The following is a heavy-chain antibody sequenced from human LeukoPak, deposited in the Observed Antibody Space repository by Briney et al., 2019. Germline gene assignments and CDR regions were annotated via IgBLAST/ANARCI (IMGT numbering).Heavy chain of an antibody. D-gene: IGHD6-13*01. J-gene: IGHJ4*02. Sequence: PGGSLRLSCAASGFTFSSYSMNWVRQAPGKGLEWVSAISGSGGSTYYADSVKGRFTISRDNSKNTLYLQMNSLRAEDTAVYYCAKGIAAAGPFDYWGQGTLVTVSS. CDR3: AKGIAAAGPFDY. CDR1: GFTFSSYS. V-gene: IGHV3-23*01. CDR2: ISGSGGST.